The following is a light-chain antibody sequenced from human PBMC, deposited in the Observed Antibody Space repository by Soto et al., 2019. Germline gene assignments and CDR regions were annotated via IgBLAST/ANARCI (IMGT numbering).Light chain of an antibody. CDR2: GAS. J-gene: IGKJ1*01. V-gene: IGKV3-20*01. Sequence: EIVLTQSPGTLSLSPGERATLSCRASQSVSGSYLAWYQQKPGQAPRLLIYGASSVATGIPDRFSGSGSGTDFTLTISSLQPDDFATYYCQQYNSYSPTFGQGTKVDI. CDR3: QQYNSYSPT. CDR1: QSVSGSY.